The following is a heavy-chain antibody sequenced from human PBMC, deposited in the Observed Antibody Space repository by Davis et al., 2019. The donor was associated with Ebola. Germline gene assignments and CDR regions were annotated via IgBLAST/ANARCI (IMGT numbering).Heavy chain of an antibody. CDR1: GYTFTSYG. J-gene: IGHJ4*02. Sequence: ASVKVSCKASGYTFTSYGISWVRQAPGQGLEWVGRINPYSGGTNYAQKLKGRVSMTRDTSIRTAYMELTSLRSDDTAVYYCASTVKVAFDYWGQGTLVTVSS. V-gene: IGHV1-2*06. CDR3: ASTVKVAFDY. CDR2: INPYSGGT.